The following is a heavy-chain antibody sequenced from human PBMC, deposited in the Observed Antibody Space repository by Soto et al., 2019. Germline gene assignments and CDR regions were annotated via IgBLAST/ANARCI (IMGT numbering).Heavy chain of an antibody. V-gene: IGHV4-34*01. Sequence: SETLSLTCTVSGGYISSYGWSWIRQPPGKGLEWIGEINHSGSTNYNPSLKSRVTISVDTSKNQFSLKLSSVTAADTAVYYRASGFVDRAFDIWGQGTMVTVSS. D-gene: IGHD3-22*01. CDR1: GGYISSYG. CDR2: INHSGST. CDR3: ASGFVDRAFDI. J-gene: IGHJ3*02.